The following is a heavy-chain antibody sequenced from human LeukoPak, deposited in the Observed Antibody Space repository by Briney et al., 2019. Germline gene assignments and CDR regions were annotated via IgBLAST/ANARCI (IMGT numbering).Heavy chain of an antibody. J-gene: IGHJ3*02. V-gene: IGHV3-30-3*01. CDR2: ISYDGSNK. CDR3: ARERINSGSPHDAFDI. CDR1: GFTFSSYA. D-gene: IGHD1-26*01. Sequence: GGSLRLSCAASGFTFSSYAMHWVCQAPGKGLEWVAVISYDGSNKYYADSVKGRFTISRDNSKNTLYLQMNSLRAEDTAVYYCARERINSGSPHDAFDIWGQGTMVTVSS.